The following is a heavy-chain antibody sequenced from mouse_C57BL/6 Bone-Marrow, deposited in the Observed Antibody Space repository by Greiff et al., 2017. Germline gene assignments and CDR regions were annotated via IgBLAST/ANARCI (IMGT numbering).Heavy chain of an antibody. CDR3: TTAAFDV. CDR1: GFNIKDDD. Sequence: VQLQQSGAELVRPGASVKLSCTASGFNIKDDDMNWVNQRPEQGLEWIGWIVPENGDTAYASKFPGKATITADTSSNTAYLQLSSLTSEDAAVYYCTTAAFDVWGTGTTVTVSS. J-gene: IGHJ1*03. CDR2: IVPENGDT. V-gene: IGHV14-4*01.